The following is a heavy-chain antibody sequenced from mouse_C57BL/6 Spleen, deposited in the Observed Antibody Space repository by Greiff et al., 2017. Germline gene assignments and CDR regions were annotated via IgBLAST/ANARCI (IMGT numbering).Heavy chain of an antibody. J-gene: IGHJ2*01. D-gene: IGHD1-1*01. V-gene: IGHV1-62-3*01. CDR3: ARAYGSSHYFDY. CDR2: IDPNSGGT. CDR1: GYTFTSYW. Sequence: QVQLQQPGAELVKPGASVKLSCKASGYTFTSYWMHWVKQRPGRGLEWIGRIDPNSGGTKYNQKFKDKATLTADKSSSTAYMQLSSLTSEDSAVYYCARAYGSSHYFDYWGQGTTLTVSS.